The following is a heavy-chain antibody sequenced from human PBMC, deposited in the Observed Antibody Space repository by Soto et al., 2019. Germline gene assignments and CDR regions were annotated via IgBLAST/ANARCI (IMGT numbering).Heavy chain of an antibody. J-gene: IGHJ4*02. CDR2: IYYSGST. D-gene: IGHD6-6*01. CDR3: ARGHSSSSFYFDY. CDR1: GGSIISGDYY. V-gene: IGHV4-30-4*01. Sequence: SETLSLTCTVSGGSIISGDYYWSWIRQPPGRGLEWIGYIYYSGSTYYNPSLKSRVIISVDTSKNQFSLKLSSVTAADTAVYYCARGHSSSSFYFDYWGQGTLVTVSS.